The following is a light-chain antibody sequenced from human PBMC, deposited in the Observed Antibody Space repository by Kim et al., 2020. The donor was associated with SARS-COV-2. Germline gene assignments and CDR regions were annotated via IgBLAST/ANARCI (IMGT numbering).Light chain of an antibody. CDR1: SSNIGNNY. Sequence: QSVLTQPPLASGTPGQRVTISCSGSSSNIGNNYVYWYHQLPGTAPKVLIYRNDQRPSGVPDRFSGSKSGTSASLAISGLRSEDEADYYCAAWDDSLSGPNYVFGTGTKVTVL. CDR2: RND. V-gene: IGLV1-47*01. CDR3: AAWDDSLSGPNYV. J-gene: IGLJ1*01.